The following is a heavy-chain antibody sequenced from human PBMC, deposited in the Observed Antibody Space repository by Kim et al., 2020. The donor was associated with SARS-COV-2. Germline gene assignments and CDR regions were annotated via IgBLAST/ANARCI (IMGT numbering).Heavy chain of an antibody. CDR2: IIPIFGTA. J-gene: IGHJ4*02. V-gene: IGHV1-69*13. CDR3: ARVAAAGTSVPN. D-gene: IGHD6-13*01. CDR1: GGTFSSYA. Sequence: SVKVSCKASGGTFSSYAISWVRQAPGQGLEWMGGIIPIFGTANYAQKFQGRVTITADESTSTAYMELSSLRSEDTAVYYCARVAAAGTSVPNWGQGTLVTVSS.